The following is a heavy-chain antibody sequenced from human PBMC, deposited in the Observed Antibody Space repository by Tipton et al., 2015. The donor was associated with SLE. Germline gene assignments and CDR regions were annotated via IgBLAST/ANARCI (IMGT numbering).Heavy chain of an antibody. V-gene: IGHV3-23*03. Sequence: GSLRLSCAASGFTFSSYAMSWVRQAPGKGLEWVSVIYSGGSTTYYADSMKGRLTISRDNSKNTLYLQMKSLRAEDTAVYYCARHREWELLLDYWGQGTLVTVPS. D-gene: IGHD1-26*01. CDR2: IYSGGSTT. CDR3: ARHREWELLLDY. J-gene: IGHJ4*02. CDR1: GFTFSSYA.